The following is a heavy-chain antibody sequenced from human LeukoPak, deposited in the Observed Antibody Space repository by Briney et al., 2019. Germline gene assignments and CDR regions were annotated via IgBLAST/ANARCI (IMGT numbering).Heavy chain of an antibody. Sequence: SETLSLTCTVSGGSINNYYWIWLRQPPGKGLEWIGHIYYDGSTSYNPSLRSRVTISLETSKNPFSLKVNSVTTADTAVYHCARGHTSGWRTPSYWGQGALVTVSS. CDR1: GGSINNYY. V-gene: IGHV4-59*01. CDR3: ARGHTSGWRTPSY. D-gene: IGHD6-19*01. CDR2: IYYDGST. J-gene: IGHJ4*02.